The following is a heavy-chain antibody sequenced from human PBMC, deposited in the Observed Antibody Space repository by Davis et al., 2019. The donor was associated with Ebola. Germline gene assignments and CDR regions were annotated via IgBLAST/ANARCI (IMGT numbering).Heavy chain of an antibody. J-gene: IGHJ2*01. D-gene: IGHD6-6*01. V-gene: IGHV3-23*01. CDR1: GFTFSSYA. Sequence: GESLKISCAASGFTFSSYAMNWVRQAPGKGLDWVSTISGSGGSTYYADSVKGRFTISRDNSKSTLYLQMNSLRAEDTALYYCAKHRSSSGGRYFDLWGRGTLVTVSS. CDR2: ISGSGGST. CDR3: AKHRSSSGGRYFDL.